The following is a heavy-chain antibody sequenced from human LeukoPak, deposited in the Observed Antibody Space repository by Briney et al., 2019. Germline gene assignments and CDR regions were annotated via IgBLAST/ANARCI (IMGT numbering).Heavy chain of an antibody. CDR3: ATCSSTSCYGFLFDY. CDR1: VYTHTELS. CDR2: FDPEDGET. V-gene: IGHV1-24*01. D-gene: IGHD2-2*01. Sequence: ASVKVSCKVSVYTHTELSMHWVRQAPGKGLEWMGGFDPEDGETIYAQKFQGRVTMTEDTSTDTAYMELSSLRSEDTAVYYCATCSSTSCYGFLFDYWGQGTLVTVSS. J-gene: IGHJ4*02.